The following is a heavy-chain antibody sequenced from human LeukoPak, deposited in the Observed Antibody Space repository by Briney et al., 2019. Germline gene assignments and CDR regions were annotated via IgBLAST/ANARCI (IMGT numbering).Heavy chain of an antibody. D-gene: IGHD3-22*01. Sequence: PGGSLRLSCAASGFAFSDYYMSWVRQAPGKGLEWVANIKQDGSEKYHVDSVKGRFTISRDNAKNSLYLQMNSLRAEGTAVYYCAREAYYDSSGYIFDYWGQGTLVTVSS. CDR1: GFAFSDYY. V-gene: IGHV3-7*01. J-gene: IGHJ4*02. CDR2: IKQDGSEK. CDR3: AREAYYDSSGYIFDY.